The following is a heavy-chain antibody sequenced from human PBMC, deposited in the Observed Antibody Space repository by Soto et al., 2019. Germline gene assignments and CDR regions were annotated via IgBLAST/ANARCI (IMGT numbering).Heavy chain of an antibody. CDR2: INRSEKS. CDR3: ARSAHDYGSYVDY. Sequence: SETLSLTCAVSGYCVSDGYCLCWIRQPPGKGLEWIGIINRSEKSYYNPSLKSRLAISVDTSNNQISLTLSSVTAADTAIYYCARSAHDYGSYVDYSGQGTLVTVSS. CDR1: GYCVSDGYC. D-gene: IGHD4-17*01. J-gene: IGHJ4*02. V-gene: IGHV4-38-2*01.